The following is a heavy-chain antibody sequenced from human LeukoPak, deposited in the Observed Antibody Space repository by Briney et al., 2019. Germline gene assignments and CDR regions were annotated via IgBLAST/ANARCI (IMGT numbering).Heavy chain of an antibody. CDR2: INPNSGGT. J-gene: IGHJ6*02. CDR1: GYTFTGYY. CDR3: ARTPGSSSIYYYGMDV. D-gene: IGHD6-6*01. V-gene: IGHV1-2*02. Sequence: ASVKVSRKASGYTFTGYYMHWVRQAPGQGLEWMGWINPNSGGTNYAQKFQGRVTMTRDTSISTAYMELSRLRFDDTAVYYCARTPGSSSIYYYGMDVWGQGTTVTVSS.